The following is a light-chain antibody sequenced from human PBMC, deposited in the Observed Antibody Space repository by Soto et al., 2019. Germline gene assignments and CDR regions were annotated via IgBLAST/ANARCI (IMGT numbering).Light chain of an antibody. Sequence: IELTQSPSTLSASVGDRVTITCRASQGIGTALAWYHQRPGNSPDLLVYDASTLQIVVTSRLSCSGSETEYSITISSMQPEDFGHFYCQQFNTKPLTFGGGTRVEIK. CDR1: QGIGTA. CDR3: QQFNTKPLT. CDR2: DAS. J-gene: IGKJ4*01. V-gene: IGKV1-13*02.